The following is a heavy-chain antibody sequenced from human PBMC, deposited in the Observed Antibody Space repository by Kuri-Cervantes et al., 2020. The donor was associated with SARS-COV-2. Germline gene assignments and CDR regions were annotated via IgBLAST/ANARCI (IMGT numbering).Heavy chain of an antibody. Sequence: GGSLRLSCAASEFTFDDYAMHWVRQAPGKGLEWVSLISGDGGSTYYADSVKGRFTISRDNAKNSLYLQMNSLRAEDTAVYYCARVTYDFLMDVWGTGTTVTVSS. D-gene: IGHD3-3*01. CDR3: ARVTYDFLMDV. CDR1: EFTFDDYA. J-gene: IGHJ6*03. V-gene: IGHV3-43*02. CDR2: ISGDGGST.